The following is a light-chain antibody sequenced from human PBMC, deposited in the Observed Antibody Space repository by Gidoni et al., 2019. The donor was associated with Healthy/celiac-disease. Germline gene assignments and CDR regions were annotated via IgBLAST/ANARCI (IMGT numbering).Light chain of an antibody. CDR1: SLRRYF. J-gene: IGLJ3*02. V-gene: IGLV3-19*01. CDR3: NARDSSGNHLWV. Sequence: SSELTQDPAVSVALGQTVRITCQGYSLRRYFASWYQQKPGQAPVLVIYGKNNRPSGIPDRFSGSSSGNTASFTITGAQAEDEADYYCNARDSSGNHLWVFGGGTKLTVL. CDR2: GKN.